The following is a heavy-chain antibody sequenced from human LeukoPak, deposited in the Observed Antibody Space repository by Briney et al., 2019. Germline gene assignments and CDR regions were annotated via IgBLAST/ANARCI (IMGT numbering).Heavy chain of an antibody. CDR1: GYTFTTYE. J-gene: IGHJ4*02. V-gene: IGHV1-18*01. CDR2: ISAYNGKT. Sequence: ASVKVSCKASGYTFTTYEISWVRQAPGQGLEWLGWISAYNGKTNYAQNFQGRVTVTTDTSTSTAYMELRSLRSDDTAVYYCARGRSKNYSLTWGSNYWGQGTLVTVSS. D-gene: IGHD2-15*01. CDR3: ARGRSKNYSLTWGSNY.